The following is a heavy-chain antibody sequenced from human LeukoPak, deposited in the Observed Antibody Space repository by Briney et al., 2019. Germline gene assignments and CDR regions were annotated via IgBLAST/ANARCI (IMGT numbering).Heavy chain of an antibody. Sequence: SETLSLTCTVSGGSISSSSYYWGWIRQPPGKGLEWIGSIYYSGSTYYNPSLKSRVTISVDTSKNQFSLKLSSVTAADTAVYYCARDFGGAFDIWGQGTMVTVSS. CDR3: ARDFGGAFDI. V-gene: IGHV4-39*07. CDR2: IYYSGST. D-gene: IGHD3-16*01. CDR1: GGSISSSSYY. J-gene: IGHJ3*02.